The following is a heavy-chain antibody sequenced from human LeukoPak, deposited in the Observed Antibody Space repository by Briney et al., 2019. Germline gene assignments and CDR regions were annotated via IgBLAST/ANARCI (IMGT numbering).Heavy chain of an antibody. J-gene: IGHJ4*02. D-gene: IGHD2-2*01. CDR1: GGSISSYY. Sequence: SETLSLTCTVSGGSISSYYWSWIRQPPGKGLEWIGYIYYSGSTYYNPSLKSRVTISVDTSKNQFSLKLSSVTAADTAVYYCARSGGYCSSTSCYDPPYWGQGTLVTVSS. CDR2: IYYSGST. CDR3: ARSGGYCSSTSCYDPPY. V-gene: IGHV4-59*12.